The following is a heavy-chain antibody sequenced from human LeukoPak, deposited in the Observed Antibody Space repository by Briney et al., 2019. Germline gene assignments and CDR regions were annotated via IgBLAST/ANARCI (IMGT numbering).Heavy chain of an antibody. CDR3: VRDYQFIQEV. V-gene: IGHV3-74*01. CDR2: ISTDGKST. CDR1: GFTFSNYW. Sequence: GGSLRLSCVASGFTFSNYWMLWVRQAPGKGLMWVSLISTDGKSTRYAESVKGRFTISRDNAKDALYLQMDILRVEDTALYFCVRDYQFIQEVWGQGTTVTVSS. J-gene: IGHJ6*02. D-gene: IGHD2-2*01.